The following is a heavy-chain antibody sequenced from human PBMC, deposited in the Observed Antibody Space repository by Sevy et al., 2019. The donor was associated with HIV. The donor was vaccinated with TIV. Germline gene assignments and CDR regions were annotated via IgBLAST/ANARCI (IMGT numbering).Heavy chain of an antibody. Sequence: GGSLRLSCAASGFTFGTSGMDWVRQAPGKGLEWVAFIRYDGRIKYYADSVKGRFTISRDNSNNTLYLQMNTLTTEDTGVYFCAEDGGGTYFFEKWDPGTQVTVSS. V-gene: IGHV3-30*02. CDR1: GFTFGTSG. CDR2: IRYDGRIK. J-gene: IGHJ4*02. D-gene: IGHD1-26*01. CDR3: AEDGGGTYFFEK.